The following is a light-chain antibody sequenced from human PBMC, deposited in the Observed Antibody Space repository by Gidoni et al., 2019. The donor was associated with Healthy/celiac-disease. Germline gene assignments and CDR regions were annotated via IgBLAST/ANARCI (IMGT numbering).Light chain of an antibody. CDR1: TSHIGSTP. CDR2: SNS. Sequence: QSVLTQPPSTSGPPGQTITISCSKSTSHIGSTPVNWYPPIPGASPKLLIYSNSQRPSGVPDRLPGSKSGTSASLAISDLQSEDEDDYYCATWVDRLNGLTFGGGTKLTVL. J-gene: IGLJ2*01. V-gene: IGLV1-44*01. CDR3: ATWVDRLNGLT.